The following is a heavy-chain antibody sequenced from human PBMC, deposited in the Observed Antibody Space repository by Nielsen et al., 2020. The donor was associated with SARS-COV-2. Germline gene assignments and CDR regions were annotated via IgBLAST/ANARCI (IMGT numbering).Heavy chain of an antibody. J-gene: IGHJ6*02. CDR1: GFTFSSYA. CDR3: ARVRYCGGDCYSWGMDV. D-gene: IGHD2-21*02. Sequence: GESLKISCAASGFTFSSYAMSWVRQAPGKGLEWVSAISGSGGSTYYADSVKGRFTISRDNSKNTLYLQMNSLRAEDTAVYYCARVRYCGGDCYSWGMDVWGQGTTVTVSS. CDR2: ISGSGGST. V-gene: IGHV3-23*01.